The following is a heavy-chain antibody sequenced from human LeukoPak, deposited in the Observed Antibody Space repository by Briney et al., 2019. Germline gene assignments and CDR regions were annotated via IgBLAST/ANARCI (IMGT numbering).Heavy chain of an antibody. Sequence: ASVEVSCKVSGYTLTELSMHWVRQAPGKGLEWMGGFDPEDGETIYAQKFQGRVTMTEDTSTDTAYMELSSLRSEDTAVYDCATPRGSGSYYPPFDYWGQGTLVTVSS. CDR2: FDPEDGET. V-gene: IGHV1-24*01. J-gene: IGHJ4*02. CDR1: GYTLTELS. D-gene: IGHD3-10*01. CDR3: ATPRGSGSYYPPFDY.